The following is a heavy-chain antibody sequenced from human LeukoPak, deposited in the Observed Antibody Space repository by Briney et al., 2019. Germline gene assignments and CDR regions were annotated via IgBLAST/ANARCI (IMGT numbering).Heavy chain of an antibody. CDR2: ISGSGVTT. D-gene: IGHD2-8*01. V-gene: IGHV3-23*01. CDR1: GFTFSSYG. CDR3: AKGPMVYFDY. Sequence: GGSLRLSCAVSGFTFSSYGMSWVRQAPGKGLEWVSGISGSGVTTYYADSVKGRFTISRDNSKNTLYLQMNSLRAEDTAVYYCAKGPMVYFDYWGQGTLVTVSS. J-gene: IGHJ4*02.